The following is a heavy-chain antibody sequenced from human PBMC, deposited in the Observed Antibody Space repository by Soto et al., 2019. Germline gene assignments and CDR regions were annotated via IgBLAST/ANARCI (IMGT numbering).Heavy chain of an antibody. D-gene: IGHD3-16*01. V-gene: IGHV1-18*01. CDR1: GYTFTSYG. CDR3: ARYYPEYGDYVLYFAY. CDR2: ISAYHGNT. Sequence: QVQLVQSGAEVKKPGASVKVSCKASGYTFTSYGISWVRQAPGQGLEWMGWISAYHGNTNHAQKLQGKVTKTADTPTSTASMELRSLRSDDTAVYYCARYYPEYGDYVLYFAYWGQGTLVTVSS. J-gene: IGHJ4*02.